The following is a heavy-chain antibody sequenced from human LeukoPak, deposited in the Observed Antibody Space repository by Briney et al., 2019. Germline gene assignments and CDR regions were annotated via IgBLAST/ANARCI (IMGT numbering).Heavy chain of an antibody. CDR3: ARDGAAAGAIDY. CDR2: IYTSGST. Sequence: SETLSLTCTVSGGSIGSYYRSWIRQPAGKGLEWIGRIYTSGSTNYNPSLKSRVTMSVDTSKNQFSLKLSSVTAADTAVYYCARDGAAAGAIDYWGQGTLVTVSS. J-gene: IGHJ4*02. CDR1: GGSIGSYY. D-gene: IGHD6-13*01. V-gene: IGHV4-4*07.